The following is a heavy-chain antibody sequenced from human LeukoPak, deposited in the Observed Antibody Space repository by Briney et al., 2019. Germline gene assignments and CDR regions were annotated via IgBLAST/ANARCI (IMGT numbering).Heavy chain of an antibody. CDR1: GGSISNKY. Sequence: PSETLSLTCTVSGGSISNKYWSWIRQPPGKGLEWIGYIYYSGNTNYNPSLKSRVTISGDTSKNQFSLRLSSVTAADTAVYYCARASYSYDINGWVPFDYWGQGTLVTVSS. CDR3: ARASYSYDINGWVPFDY. J-gene: IGHJ4*02. V-gene: IGHV4-59*08. CDR2: IYYSGNT. D-gene: IGHD3-22*01.